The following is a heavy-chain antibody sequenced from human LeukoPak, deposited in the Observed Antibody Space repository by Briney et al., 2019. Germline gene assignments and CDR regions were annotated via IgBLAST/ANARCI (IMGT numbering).Heavy chain of an antibody. Sequence: PGGSLRLSCAASGFTFSICDMYWVRQAPGKGLEWVSGINWNGGSTGYADSVKGRFTISRDNAKNSLYLQMNSLRAEDTALYYCARRMIVASPFDYWGQGTLVTVSS. CDR1: GFTFSICD. V-gene: IGHV3-20*04. D-gene: IGHD3-22*01. CDR3: ARRMIVASPFDY. CDR2: INWNGGST. J-gene: IGHJ4*02.